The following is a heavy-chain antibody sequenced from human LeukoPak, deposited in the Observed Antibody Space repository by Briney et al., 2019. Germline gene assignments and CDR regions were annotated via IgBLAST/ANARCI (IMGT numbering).Heavy chain of an antibody. CDR3: ARVGVARHFDC. J-gene: IGHJ4*02. Sequence: PGGSLRLSCVASGFTFSSYEMNWVRQAPGKGLEWVSYISSSGSTIYYADSVKGRLIISRDNAKNSLYLQMNSLRAEDTAVYYCARVGVARHFDCWGQGTLVTVSS. CDR1: GFTFSSYE. V-gene: IGHV3-48*03. CDR2: ISSSGSTI. D-gene: IGHD2-15*01.